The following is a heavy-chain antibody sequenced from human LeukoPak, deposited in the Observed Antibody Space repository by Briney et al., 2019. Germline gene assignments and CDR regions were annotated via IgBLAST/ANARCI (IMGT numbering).Heavy chain of an antibody. D-gene: IGHD6-6*01. CDR2: ISAYNGNT. Sequence: ASVKVSCKASGYTFTSYGISWVRQAPGQGLEWMGWISAYNGNTNYAQKLQGRVTMTTDTSTSTAYMELSRLRSDDTAVYYCARASGSIAARPVDYWGQGTLVTVSS. J-gene: IGHJ4*02. CDR3: ARASGSIAARPVDY. CDR1: GYTFTSYG. V-gene: IGHV1-18*01.